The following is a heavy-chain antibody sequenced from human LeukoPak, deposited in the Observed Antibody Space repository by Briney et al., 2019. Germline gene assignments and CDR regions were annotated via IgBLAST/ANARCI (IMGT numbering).Heavy chain of an antibody. D-gene: IGHD6-13*01. CDR3: ARLGIAAAAHDY. CDR2: IDYRGST. V-gene: IGHV4-59*08. Sequence: SETLSLTCTVSGGSISNYYWSWIRQPPGKGLEWIAYIDYRGSTTYNPSLKSRVTISVDTSKNQFSLKLSSVTAADTAVYYCARLGIAAAAHDYWGQGTLVTVSS. J-gene: IGHJ4*02. CDR1: GGSISNYY.